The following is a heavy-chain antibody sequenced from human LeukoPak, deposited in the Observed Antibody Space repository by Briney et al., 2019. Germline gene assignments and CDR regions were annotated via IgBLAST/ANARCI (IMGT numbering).Heavy chain of an antibody. CDR2: IKWDASQN. V-gene: IGHV3-7*04. CDR3: AGEDKYSFDI. CDR1: GFTFSTFW. J-gene: IGHJ3*02. D-gene: IGHD6-6*01. Sequence: GGSLRLSCAASGFTFSTFWMSWLRQAPGKGLEWVANIKWDASQNYYVDSVKGRITISRDNAKNSVFLQMNSLRAEDTAVYYCAGEDKYSFDIWGLGTMVTVSS.